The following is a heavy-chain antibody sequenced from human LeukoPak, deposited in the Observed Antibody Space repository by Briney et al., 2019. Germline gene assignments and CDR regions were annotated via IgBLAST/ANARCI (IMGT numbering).Heavy chain of an antibody. Sequence: PGGSLRLSCAASGFTFSTYAMSWVRQAPGKGLEWVSDLSHSGGSTYYADSVKGRFTISRDNSKNTVYLQMNSLRAEDTAVYYCAKKSGNYYCDVFDIWGQGTMVIVSS. CDR3: AKKSGNYYCDVFDI. V-gene: IGHV3-23*01. D-gene: IGHD1-26*01. CDR1: GFTFSTYA. J-gene: IGHJ3*02. CDR2: LSHSGGST.